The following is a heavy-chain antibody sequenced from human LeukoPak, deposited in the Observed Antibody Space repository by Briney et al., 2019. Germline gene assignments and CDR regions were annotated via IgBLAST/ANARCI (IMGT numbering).Heavy chain of an antibody. V-gene: IGHV3-33*01. D-gene: IGHD2-2*01. CDR1: GFTFSSYG. CDR2: IWYDGSNK. J-gene: IGHJ4*02. Sequence: PGRSLRLSCAASGFTFSSYGMHWVRQAPGKGLEGVAVIWYDGSNKYYADSVKGRFTISRDNSKNTLYLQMNSLRAEDTAVYYCARETAGGYAFDYWGQGTLVTVSS. CDR3: ARETAGGYAFDY.